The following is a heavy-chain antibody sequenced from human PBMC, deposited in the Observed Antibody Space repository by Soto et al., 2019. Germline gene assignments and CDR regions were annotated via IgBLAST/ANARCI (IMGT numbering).Heavy chain of an antibody. Sequence: QVQLVQSGAEVKKPGSSVKVSCKASGGTFSSYAISWVRQAPGQGLEWMGVIIPIFGTANYAQKFQGRVTITADESTSTAYMELSSLRSEDTAVYYCASGTRGAMGINFDYWGQGTLVTVSS. CDR2: IIPIFGTA. CDR1: GGTFSSYA. J-gene: IGHJ4*02. V-gene: IGHV1-69*01. D-gene: IGHD3-10*01. CDR3: ASGTRGAMGINFDY.